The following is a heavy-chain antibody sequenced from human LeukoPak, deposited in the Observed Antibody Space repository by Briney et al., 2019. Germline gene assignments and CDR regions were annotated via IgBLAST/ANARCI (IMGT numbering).Heavy chain of an antibody. CDR3: ARGPLIAAAGTR. CDR2: INQDGTEK. J-gene: IGHJ4*02. CDR1: GFTFSSYW. V-gene: IGHV3-7*03. Sequence: GGSLRLSCAASGFTFSSYWMSWVRQAPGEGLEWVAKINQDGTEKAYVDSVRGRFTISRDNAKNSLFLQMNSLRAEDTAVYYCARGPLIAAAGTRWGQGTLVTVSS. D-gene: IGHD6-13*01.